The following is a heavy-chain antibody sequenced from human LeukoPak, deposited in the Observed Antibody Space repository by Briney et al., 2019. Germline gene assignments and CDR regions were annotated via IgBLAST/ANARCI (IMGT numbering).Heavy chain of an antibody. CDR1: GXTFSNYG. V-gene: IGHV3-7*02. D-gene: IGHD1-14*01. CDR3: ARRLGTDY. J-gene: IGHJ4*02. Sequence: PGGSLRLSCAATGXTFSNYGMTWVRQAPGKGLEWVANIENDGTEKYYVDSVKGRFTIPRDNAKNSVYLQMNSLRAEDTAVYYCARRLGTDYWGQGALVTVSS. CDR2: IENDGTEK.